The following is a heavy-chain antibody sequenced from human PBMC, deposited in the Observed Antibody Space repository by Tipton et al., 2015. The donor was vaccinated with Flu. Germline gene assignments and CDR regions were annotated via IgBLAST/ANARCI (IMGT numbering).Heavy chain of an antibody. J-gene: IGHJ4*02. D-gene: IGHD5-12*01. CDR1: GGSISSYY. CDR3: ARRDGGYDPEGC. V-gene: IGHV4-59*01. CDR2: IYYSGST. Sequence: TLSLTCTVSGGSISSYYWSWIRQPPGKGLEWIGHIYYSGSTNYNPSFKSRVTISVDTSKNQFSLKLSSVTAADTAVYYCARRDGGYDPEGCWGQGTLVTVSA.